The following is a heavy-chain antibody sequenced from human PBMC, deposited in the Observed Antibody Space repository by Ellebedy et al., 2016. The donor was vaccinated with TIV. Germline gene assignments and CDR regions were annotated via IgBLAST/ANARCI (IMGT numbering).Heavy chain of an antibody. D-gene: IGHD4-17*01. V-gene: IGHV3-7*01. CDR3: ARRASYGDYAVQVNPWFDP. CDR2: IRQEGDEI. CDR1: GFNFRSYW. Sequence: PGGSLRLSCAASGFNFRSYWMTWVRQAPGKGLEWVAKIRQEGDEIYYVESVKGRFTISRDNAKNPLFLQMNSLGVEETAVYYCARRASYGDYAVQVNPWFDPWGQGTLVTVSS. J-gene: IGHJ5*02.